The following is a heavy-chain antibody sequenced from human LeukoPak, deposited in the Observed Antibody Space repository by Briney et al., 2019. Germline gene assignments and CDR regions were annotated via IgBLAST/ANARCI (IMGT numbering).Heavy chain of an antibody. CDR1: GFTFRNHA. CDR3: VEGGQLGY. V-gene: IGHV3-23*01. Sequence: GGSLRLSCAASGFTFRNHAMTWVRQAPGKGLEWVSAISGALNSTYYIDSVKGRFTISRDNSKNTVYLQMNSLRAEDTAIYYCVEGGQLGYWGQGNLVTVSS. J-gene: IGHJ4*02. CDR2: ISGALNST. D-gene: IGHD1-1*01.